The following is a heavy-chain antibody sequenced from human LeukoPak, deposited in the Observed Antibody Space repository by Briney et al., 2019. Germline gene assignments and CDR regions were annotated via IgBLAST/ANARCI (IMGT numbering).Heavy chain of an antibody. J-gene: IGHJ4*02. CDR1: GGSISSSNW. D-gene: IGHD2-21*02. CDR3: ARARATSIIVVVTAEIDY. CDR2: IYHSGST. V-gene: IGHV4-4*02. Sequence: SGTLSLTCAVSGGSISSSNWWSWVRQPPGKGLEWIGEIYHSGSTNYNPSLKSRVTISVDKSKNQFSLKLSSVTAADTAVYYCARARATSIIVVVTAEIDYWGQGTLVTVSS.